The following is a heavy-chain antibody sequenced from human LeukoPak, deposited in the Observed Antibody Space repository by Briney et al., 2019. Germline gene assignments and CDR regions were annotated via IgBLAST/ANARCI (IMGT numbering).Heavy chain of an antibody. V-gene: IGHV4-34*01. Sequence: ETLSLTCAVYGGSFSGYSWSWIRPPPGKGLEWIGEINHSGSTNYNPSLKSRVTISVDTSKNQFSLKLSSVTAADTAVYYCARSRWGHYFDYWGQGTLVTVSS. CDR1: GGSFSGYS. J-gene: IGHJ4*02. D-gene: IGHD7-27*01. CDR2: INHSGST. CDR3: ARSRWGHYFDY.